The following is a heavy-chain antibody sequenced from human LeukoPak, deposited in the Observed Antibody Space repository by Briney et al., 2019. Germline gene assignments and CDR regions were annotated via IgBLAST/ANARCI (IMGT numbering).Heavy chain of an antibody. D-gene: IGHD3-22*01. CDR3: VRAYTRGYSDDFDY. J-gene: IGHJ4*02. V-gene: IGHV3-11*01. Sequence: GGSLRLSCAASGFFFSDYYMSWMRQAPGKGLEWVSYIDGSSSNMYYADFVKGRFTISRDNAKNSLYLQMNSLRGEDTAVYYCVRAYTRGYSDDFDYWGQGTLVTVSS. CDR2: IDGSSSNM. CDR1: GFFFSDYY.